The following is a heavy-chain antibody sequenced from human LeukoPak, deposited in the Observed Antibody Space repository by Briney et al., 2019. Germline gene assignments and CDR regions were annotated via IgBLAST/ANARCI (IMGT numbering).Heavy chain of an antibody. CDR1: GYTFTSYY. V-gene: IGHV1-46*01. CDR2: INPSGGST. Sequence: GASVKVSCKASGYTFTSYYMHWVRQAPGQGLEWMGIINPSGGSTSYAQKFQGRVTMTRDTSTSTVYMELSSLRSEDTAVYYCARDMESIGAPADYFDDGVGGSVVSVSS. CDR3: ARDMESIGAPADYFDD. D-gene: IGHD6-6*01. J-gene: IGHJ4*02.